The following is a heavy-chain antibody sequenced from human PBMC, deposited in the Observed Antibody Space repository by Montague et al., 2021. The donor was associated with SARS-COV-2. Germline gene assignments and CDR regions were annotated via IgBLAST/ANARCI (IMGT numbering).Heavy chain of an antibody. D-gene: IGHD3-9*01. J-gene: IGHJ4*02. V-gene: IGHV3-48*03. CDR1: GFTFSSYE. CDR3: ARSRATIFLASCFDY. CDR2: ISSSGSTI. Sequence: SLRLSCAASGFTFSSYEMNWVRQAPGKGLEWVSYISSSGSTIYYADSVKGRFTISRDNAKNSLYLQMNSLRAEDTAVYYCARSRATIFLASCFDYWGQGTLVTVSP.